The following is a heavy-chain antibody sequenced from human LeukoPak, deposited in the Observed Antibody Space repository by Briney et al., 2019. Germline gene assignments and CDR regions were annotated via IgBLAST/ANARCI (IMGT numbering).Heavy chain of an antibody. CDR1: GFTFSSYG. Sequence: GGSLRLSCAASGFTFSSYGMHWDRRAPGKGLEWVAVTWYDENSKYYADSVKGRFTISRDNSKNTLYLQMNSLRAEDTAMYYCARDWHSRNIDYWGQGTLVIVSS. CDR2: TWYDENSK. J-gene: IGHJ4*02. V-gene: IGHV3-33*01. CDR3: ARDWHSRNIDY. D-gene: IGHD6-13*01.